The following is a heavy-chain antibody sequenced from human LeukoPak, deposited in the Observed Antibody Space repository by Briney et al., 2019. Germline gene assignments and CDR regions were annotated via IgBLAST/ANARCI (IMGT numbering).Heavy chain of an antibody. CDR3: ARGMSADYDYNWFDP. CDR2: IIPIFGTA. D-gene: IGHD5-12*01. V-gene: IGHV1-69*13. Sequence: SVKVSCKASGGTFSSYAISWVRQAPGQGLEWMGGIIPIFGTANYAQKFQGRVTITADESTSTAYMELSSLRSEDTAVYFCARGMSADYDYNWFDPWGQGTLVTVSS. J-gene: IGHJ5*02. CDR1: GGTFSSYA.